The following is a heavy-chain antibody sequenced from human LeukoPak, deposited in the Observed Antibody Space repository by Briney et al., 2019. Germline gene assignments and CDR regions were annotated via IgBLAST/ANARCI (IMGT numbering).Heavy chain of an antibody. J-gene: IGHJ4*02. Sequence: PGGSLRLSCAASGFTFSDHYMDWARQAPGKGLEWVGRTRNKANSYTTEYAASVKGRFTISRDDSKNSLYLQMNSLKTEDTAVYYCAREGDYYDSSGSIDYWGQGTLVTVSS. D-gene: IGHD3-22*01. CDR3: AREGDYYDSSGSIDY. CDR1: GFTFSDHY. CDR2: TRNKANSYTT. V-gene: IGHV3-72*01.